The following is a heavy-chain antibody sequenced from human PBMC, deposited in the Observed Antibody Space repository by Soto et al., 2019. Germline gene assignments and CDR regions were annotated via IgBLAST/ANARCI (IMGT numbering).Heavy chain of an antibody. Sequence: PSETLSLTCTVSGGSISSGGYYWSWIRQHPGKGLEWIGYIYYSGSTYYNPSPKSRVTISVDTSKNQFSLKLSSVTAADTAVYYCARVPKVEYDYIWGSYRYTPINFDYWGQGTLVTVSS. V-gene: IGHV4-31*03. CDR3: ARVPKVEYDYIWGSYRYTPINFDY. D-gene: IGHD3-16*02. J-gene: IGHJ4*02. CDR2: IYYSGST. CDR1: GGSISSGGYY.